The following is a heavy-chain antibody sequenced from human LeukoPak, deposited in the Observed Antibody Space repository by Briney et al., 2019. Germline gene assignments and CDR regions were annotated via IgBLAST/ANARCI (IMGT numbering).Heavy chain of an antibody. D-gene: IGHD3-10*01. Sequence: PSETLSLTCTVSGGSITDYYWGWIRQPPGKGLEWIGYDYYSGSTNYNPSLKSRVTISVDTSKNQFSLKLSSVTAADTAVYYCARLRKERFGELYFDYWGQGTLVTVSS. J-gene: IGHJ4*02. V-gene: IGHV4-59*08. CDR1: GGSITDYY. CDR3: ARLRKERFGELYFDY. CDR2: DYYSGST.